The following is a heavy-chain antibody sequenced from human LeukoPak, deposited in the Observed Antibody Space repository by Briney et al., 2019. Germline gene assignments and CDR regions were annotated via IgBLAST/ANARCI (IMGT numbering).Heavy chain of an antibody. CDR2: TYYRSKWYN. Sequence: SQTLSLTCAISGDSVSSNSTGWNWIRQSPSRGLEWLGRTYYRSKWYNDCAVSVKSRITINPDTSKNQFSLQLSSVTPEDTAIYYCARGGGGFDIWGQGTMVTVSS. V-gene: IGHV6-1*01. CDR1: GDSVSSNSTG. J-gene: IGHJ3*02. D-gene: IGHD3-16*01. CDR3: ARGGGGFDI.